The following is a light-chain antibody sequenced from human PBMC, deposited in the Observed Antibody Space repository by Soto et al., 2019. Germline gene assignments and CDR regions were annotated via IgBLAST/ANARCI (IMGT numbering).Light chain of an antibody. CDR3: QQSYSTPPT. Sequence: DIQMTPSPSSLSASVGDRVTITCRASQSISSYLNWYQQKPGKAPRLLIYAASSLQSGVPSRFSGSGAGTDFNLTISSLQPEDFATYYCQQSYSTPPTFGQGTKVDIK. CDR1: QSISSY. V-gene: IGKV1-39*01. CDR2: AAS. J-gene: IGKJ1*01.